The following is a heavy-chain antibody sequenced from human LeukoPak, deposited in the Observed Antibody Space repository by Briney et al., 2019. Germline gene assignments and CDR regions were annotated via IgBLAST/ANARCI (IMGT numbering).Heavy chain of an antibody. CDR1: GFTFSYFY. V-gene: IGHV3-11*04. J-gene: IGHJ4*02. CDR3: ARVEGSNGLRWYYDY. D-gene: IGHD4-23*01. CDR2: ISSSGSTI. Sequence: GGSLRLSCAASGFTFSYFYMTWIRQAPGKGLEWVSYISSSGSTIYYADSVKGRFTISRDNAKNSLYLQMNSLRAEDTAVYYCARVEGSNGLRWYYDYWGQGTLVTVSS.